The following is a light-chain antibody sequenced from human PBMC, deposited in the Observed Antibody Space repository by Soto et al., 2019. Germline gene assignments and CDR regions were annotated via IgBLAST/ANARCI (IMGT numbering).Light chain of an antibody. CDR3: GTWDTSLPACV. V-gene: IGLV1-51*01. J-gene: IGLJ1*01. CDR2: DDN. CDR1: ASNIGNNS. Sequence: QSVLTQPPSVSAAPGQRVTISCCGSASNIGNNSVSWYQQLPGAAPKLLIYDDNNRPSGIPDRFSGSKSGTSATLGITGLQTGDEADYYCGTWDTSLPACVFGPGPKVTAL.